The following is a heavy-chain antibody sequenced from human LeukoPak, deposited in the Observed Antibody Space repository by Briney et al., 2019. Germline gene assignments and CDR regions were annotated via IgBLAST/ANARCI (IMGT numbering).Heavy chain of an antibody. CDR2: ISPDVRSI. CDR3: VRDGGGTTPYDS. V-gene: IGHV3-74*01. CDR1: GFTLSDYW. D-gene: IGHD1-7*01. Sequence: GGSLRLSCAASGFTLSDYWMNWVRQTPGKGPVWVSHISPDVRSIAYADSVKGRFTISRDSAKNTLYLQMNSLRVGDTAVYYCVRDGGGTTPYDSWGQGTLVTVSS. J-gene: IGHJ4*02.